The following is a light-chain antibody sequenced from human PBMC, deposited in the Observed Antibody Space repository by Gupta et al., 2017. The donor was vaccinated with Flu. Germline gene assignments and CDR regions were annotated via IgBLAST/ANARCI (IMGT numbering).Light chain of an antibody. CDR3: QQTDSPPAT. CDR1: RRMSTY. CDR2: VSS. V-gene: IGKV1-39*01. J-gene: IGKJ5*01. Sequence: PSSLSASVGDSVTITCRASRRMSTYLNWYQQKPGMAPKLLIYVSSSLQSGVPSRFSGSGAGTDFTLTINNLQREDSATYYCQQTDSPPATFGQGTRLEI.